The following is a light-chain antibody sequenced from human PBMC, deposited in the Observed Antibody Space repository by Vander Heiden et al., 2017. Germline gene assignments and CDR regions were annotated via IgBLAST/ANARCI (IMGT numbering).Light chain of an antibody. Sequence: VLTQSPGTLSVSAGDRATICCSAGQSLSTCLGWYQQKHGQAPRLLIYGGSSRATGMPDRLSGSGAGTDFTLTISRLEPEDFAVYYCQQYGSSWYTFGQGTKLEIK. J-gene: IGKJ2*01. V-gene: IGKV3-20*01. CDR1: QSLSTC. CDR2: GGS. CDR3: QQYGSSWYT.